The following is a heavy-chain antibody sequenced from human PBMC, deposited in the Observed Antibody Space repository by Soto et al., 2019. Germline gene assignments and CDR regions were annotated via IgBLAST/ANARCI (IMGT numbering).Heavy chain of an antibody. CDR2: IYYSGST. V-gene: IGHV4-31*03. D-gene: IGHD3-10*01. Sequence: KPSETLSLTCTVSGGSISSGGYYWSWIRQHPGKGLEWIGYIYYSGSTYYNPSLKSRVTISVDTSKNQFSLKLSSVTAADTAVYYCARVPLRGVITYYYYGMDVWGQGTTVTVSS. CDR3: ARVPLRGVITYYYYGMDV. J-gene: IGHJ6*02. CDR1: GGSISSGGYY.